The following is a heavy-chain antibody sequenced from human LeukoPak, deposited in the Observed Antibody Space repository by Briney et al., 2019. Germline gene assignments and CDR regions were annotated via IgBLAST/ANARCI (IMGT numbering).Heavy chain of an antibody. CDR1: GYTFTSYG. Sequence: ASVKVSCKASGYTFTSYGISWVRQAPGQGLEWMGWISAYNGNTNYAQKLQGRVTMTTDTSTSTAYMELRGLRSDDTAVYYCARDPGQEGYDSSGYSDYWGQGTLVTVSS. J-gene: IGHJ4*02. CDR3: ARDPGQEGYDSSGYSDY. V-gene: IGHV1-18*01. D-gene: IGHD3-22*01. CDR2: ISAYNGNT.